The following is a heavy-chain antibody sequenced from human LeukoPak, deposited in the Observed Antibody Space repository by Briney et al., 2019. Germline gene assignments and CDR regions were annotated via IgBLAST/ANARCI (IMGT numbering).Heavy chain of an antibody. CDR1: GGSISSGSYH. V-gene: IGHV4-39*01. Sequence: SETLSLTCTVSGGSISSGSYHWGWIRQPPGKGLEWIGNVYYSGSTYYNPSLKSRVAIPVDTSRNQFSLRLSSVTAADTAVYYCARQKTHQAYYYYGMDVWGQGTTVTVSS. CDR2: VYYSGST. CDR3: ARQKTHQAYYYYGMDV. J-gene: IGHJ6*02.